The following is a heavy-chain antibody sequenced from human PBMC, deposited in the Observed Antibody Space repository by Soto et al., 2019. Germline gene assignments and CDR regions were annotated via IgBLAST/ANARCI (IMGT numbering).Heavy chain of an antibody. J-gene: IGHJ6*02. CDR2: INHSGST. CDR3: ARGRTRVYGILTGYPFYGMDV. CDR1: GGSFSGYY. Sequence: PSETLSLTCAVYGGSFSGYYWSWIRQPPGKGLEWIGEINHSGSTNYNPSLKSRVTISVDTSKNQFSLKLSSVTAADTAVYYCARGRTRVYGILTGYPFYGMDVWGQGTTVTVSS. D-gene: IGHD3-9*01. V-gene: IGHV4-34*01.